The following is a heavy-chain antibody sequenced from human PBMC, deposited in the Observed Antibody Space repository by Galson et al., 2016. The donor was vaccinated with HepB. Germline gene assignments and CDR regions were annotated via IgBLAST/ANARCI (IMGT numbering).Heavy chain of an antibody. D-gene: IGHD2-21*02. V-gene: IGHV1-2*02. CDR3: ARVPRGTSDLNPSDS. J-gene: IGHJ4*02. Sequence: SVKVSCKASGYTFIDNYFHWVRQAPGQGFEWMGWINPNNGGTDLAQKFQGRVTMTRDTSINTAFMELSRLRADDTAMYYCARVPRGTSDLNPSDSWGQGTLVTVSS. CDR1: GYTFIDNY. CDR2: INPNNGGT.